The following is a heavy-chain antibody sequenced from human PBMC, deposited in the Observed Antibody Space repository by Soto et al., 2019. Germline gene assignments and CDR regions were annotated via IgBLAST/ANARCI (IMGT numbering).Heavy chain of an antibody. J-gene: IGHJ6*02. D-gene: IGHD2-15*01. V-gene: IGHV1-8*01. CDR1: GYTFTSYD. CDR2: MNPNSGNT. CDR3: ARSIDLQYIVVVVAASYGMDV. Sequence: GASVKVSCKASGYTFTSYDINWVRQATGQGLEWMGWMNPNSGNTGYAQKFQGRVTMTRNTSISTAYMELSSLRSEDTAVYYCARSIDLQYIVVVVAASYGMDVWGQGTTVTVS.